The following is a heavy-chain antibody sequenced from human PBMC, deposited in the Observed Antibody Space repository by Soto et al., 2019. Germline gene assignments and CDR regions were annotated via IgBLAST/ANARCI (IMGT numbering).Heavy chain of an antibody. CDR2: ISSSSSYI. CDR1: GFTFSSYS. J-gene: IGHJ5*02. Sequence: GGSLRLSCAASGFTFSSYSMNWVRQAPGKGLEWVSSISSSSSYIYYADSVKGRFTISRDNAKNSLYLQMNSLRAEDTAVYYCARSLTGTDFWFDPWGQGTLVTVSS. V-gene: IGHV3-21*01. D-gene: IGHD3-3*01. CDR3: ARSLTGTDFWFDP.